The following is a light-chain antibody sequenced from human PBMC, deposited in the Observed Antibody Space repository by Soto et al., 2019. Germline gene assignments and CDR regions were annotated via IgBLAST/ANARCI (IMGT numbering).Light chain of an antibody. CDR2: LGS. J-gene: IGKJ2*01. Sequence: DIVMTQSPLSLPVTPGEPASISCRSSQSLLHSNGYNYLDWYLQKPGQSPQLLIYLGSNRASGVPDRFSGGGSGTDFTLKISRVEAEDVGVYYCMQALQTRTFGQGTKLEIK. V-gene: IGKV2-28*01. CDR3: MQALQTRT. CDR1: QSLLHSNGYNY.